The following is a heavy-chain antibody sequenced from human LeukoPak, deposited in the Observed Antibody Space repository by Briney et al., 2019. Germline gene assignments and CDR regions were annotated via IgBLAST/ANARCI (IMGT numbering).Heavy chain of an antibody. CDR2: ISWNSGSI. Sequence: SSGDYYWSWIRQPPGKGLEWVSGISWNSGSIGYADSVKGRFTISRDNAKNSLYLQMNSLRAEDTALYYCAKDRGYDILTGPDYWGQGTLVTVSS. D-gene: IGHD3-9*01. J-gene: IGHJ4*02. V-gene: IGHV3-9*01. CDR3: AKDRGYDILTGPDY. CDR1: SSGDYY.